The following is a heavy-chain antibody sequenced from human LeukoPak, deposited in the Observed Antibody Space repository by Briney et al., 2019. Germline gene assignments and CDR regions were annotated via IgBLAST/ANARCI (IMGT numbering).Heavy chain of an antibody. V-gene: IGHV5-51*01. Sequence: GESLKISCKGSGYSFTSYWIGWVRQMPGKGLEWMGIIYPGDSDTRYGPSFQGQVTISADKSISTAYLQWSSLKASDTAMYYCASVVGATIDAFDIWGQGTMVTVSS. D-gene: IGHD1-26*01. CDR1: GYSFTSYW. CDR3: ASVVGATIDAFDI. J-gene: IGHJ3*02. CDR2: IYPGDSDT.